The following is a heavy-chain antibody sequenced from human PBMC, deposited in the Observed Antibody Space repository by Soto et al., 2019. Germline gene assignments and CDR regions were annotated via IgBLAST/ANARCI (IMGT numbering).Heavy chain of an antibody. CDR3: TTDGIVANNYYFDY. J-gene: IGHJ4*02. CDR1: GFTFSNAW. CDR2: IRSKTDGGTT. V-gene: IGHV3-15*01. D-gene: IGHD3-22*01. Sequence: GGSLRLSCAASGFTFSNAWMSWVRQAPGKGLEWVGRIRSKTDGGTTDFAAPVKGRLSISRDDSKNTLYLQMNSLKTEDTAVYYCTTDGIVANNYYFDYWGQGTXVTVSS.